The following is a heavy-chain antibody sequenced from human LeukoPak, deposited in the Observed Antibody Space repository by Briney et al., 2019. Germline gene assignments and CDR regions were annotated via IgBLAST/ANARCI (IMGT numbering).Heavy chain of an antibody. J-gene: IGHJ2*01. CDR3: ARAARGYWYFDL. Sequence: SETLSLTCAVYGGSFSGYYWSWIRQPPGKGLEWIGEINHSGSTNYNPSLKSRVTISVDTSKNQFSLKLSSVTAADTAVYYCARAARGYWYFDLWGRGTLVTVSS. CDR2: INHSGST. D-gene: IGHD3-10*01. V-gene: IGHV4-34*01. CDR1: GGSFSGYY.